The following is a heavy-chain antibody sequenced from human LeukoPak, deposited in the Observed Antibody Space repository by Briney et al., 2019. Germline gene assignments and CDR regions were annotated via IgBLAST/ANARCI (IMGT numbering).Heavy chain of an antibody. D-gene: IGHD5-24*01. Sequence: GGTLRLSCAASGFTFRTYGMNWVRQAPGKGLEWISGISPSGGGTYYADFAKGRFTISRDDSKNTLYLQMNSLRGDDTAVYYCAQDIGWIQFAYWGQGTLVTVSS. J-gene: IGHJ4*02. CDR2: ISPSGGGT. CDR3: AQDIGWIQFAY. V-gene: IGHV3-23*01. CDR1: GFTFRTYG.